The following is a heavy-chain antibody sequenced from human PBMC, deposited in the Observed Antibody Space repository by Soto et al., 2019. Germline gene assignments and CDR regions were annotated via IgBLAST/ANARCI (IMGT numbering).Heavy chain of an antibody. V-gene: IGHV1-18*01. Sequence: QGQLVQSGDEVKKLGASVKVSCKASGYIFVNYGIAWVRQAPGQGLEWMGWISPYTGNTHSATKIQGRLTMTTDTSTSTAFMDLGSLTSDDTAVYYCVMVDNYVTPTPQDVWGQGTTVTVSS. D-gene: IGHD3-16*01. J-gene: IGHJ6*02. CDR2: ISPYTGNT. CDR1: GYIFVNYG. CDR3: VMVDNYVTPTPQDV.